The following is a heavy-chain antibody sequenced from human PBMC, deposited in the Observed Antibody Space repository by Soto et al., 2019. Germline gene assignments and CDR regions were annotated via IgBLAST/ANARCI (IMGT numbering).Heavy chain of an antibody. D-gene: IGHD1-1*01. J-gene: IGHJ3*01. Sequence: ASVKVSCKASGYTFTSYGISWVRQAPGQRLEWMGWINAGNGNTKYSQKFQGRVTITRDTSASTAYMELSSLRAEDTALYFCVRDRGYPDSFDVWGRGTMVTVSS. CDR1: GYTFTSYG. CDR2: INAGNGNT. CDR3: VRDRGYPDSFDV. V-gene: IGHV1-3*01.